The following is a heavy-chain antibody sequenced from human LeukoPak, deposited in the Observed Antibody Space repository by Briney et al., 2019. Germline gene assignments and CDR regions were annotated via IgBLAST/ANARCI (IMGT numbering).Heavy chain of an antibody. V-gene: IGHV4-34*01. CDR2: INHSGST. CDR1: GGSFSGYY. D-gene: IGHD3-10*01. J-gene: IGHJ4*02. Sequence: SETLSLTCAVYGGSFSGYYWSWIRQPPGKGLEWIGEINHSGSTNYNPSLKSRVTISVDTSKNQFSLKLSSVTAADTAVYYCASGHYRGYFDYWGQGTLVTVSS. CDR3: ASGHYRGYFDY.